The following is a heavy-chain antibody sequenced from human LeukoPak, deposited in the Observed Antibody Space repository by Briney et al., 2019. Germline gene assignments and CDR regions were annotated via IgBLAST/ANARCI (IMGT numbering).Heavy chain of an antibody. CDR2: IIPILGIA. J-gene: IGHJ5*02. CDR1: GGTFSSYT. CDR3: ARGGCSSTSCYGWFDP. Sequence: SVKVSCKASGGTFSSYTISWVRQAPGQGLEWMGRIIPILGIANYAQKFQGRVTITADKSTSTAYMELSSLRSEDTAVYYCARGGCSSTSCYGWFDPWGQGTLVTVSS. V-gene: IGHV1-69*02. D-gene: IGHD2-2*01.